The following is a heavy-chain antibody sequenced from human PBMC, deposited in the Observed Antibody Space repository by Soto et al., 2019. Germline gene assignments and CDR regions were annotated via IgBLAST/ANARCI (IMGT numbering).Heavy chain of an antibody. CDR2: IYYSGST. Sequence: PSETLSLTCTGSGGSVNGGSYYWSWIRQPPGKGLEWIGYIYYSGSTNSNPSLKSRVTISVDTSKNQFFLKLSSVTAADTAVYYCAREVYKGITMVRGIDYWGQGTLVTVSS. CDR3: AREVYKGITMVRGIDY. J-gene: IGHJ4*02. V-gene: IGHV4-61*01. CDR1: GGSVNGGSYY. D-gene: IGHD3-10*01.